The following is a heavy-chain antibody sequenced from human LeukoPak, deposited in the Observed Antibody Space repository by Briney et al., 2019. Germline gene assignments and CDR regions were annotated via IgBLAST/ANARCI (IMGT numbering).Heavy chain of an antibody. D-gene: IGHD1-1*01. CDR2: IKQDGSEK. CDR3: ASGTQWTDAFDI. CDR1: GGSFSGYY. J-gene: IGHJ3*02. V-gene: IGHV3-7*01. Sequence: ETLSLTCAVYGGSFSGYYWSWIRQPPGKGLEWVANIKQDGSEKYYVDSVKGRFTISRDNAKNSLYLQMNSLRAEDTAVYYCASGTQWTDAFDIWGQGTMVTVSS.